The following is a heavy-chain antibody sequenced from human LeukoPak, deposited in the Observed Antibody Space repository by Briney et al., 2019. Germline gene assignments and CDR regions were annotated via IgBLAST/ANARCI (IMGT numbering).Heavy chain of an antibody. CDR1: GFTFSSYS. CDR2: ISSSSSYI. J-gene: IGHJ3*02. V-gene: IGHV3-21*01. Sequence: GGSLRLSCAASGFTFSSYSMNWVRQAPGKGLEWVSSISSSSSYIYYADSVKGRFTISRDNAKNSLYLQMNSLRAEDTAVYYCARGTTQSFWSGYYAPDAFDIWGQGTVVTVSS. CDR3: ARGTTQSFWSGYYAPDAFDI. D-gene: IGHD3-3*01.